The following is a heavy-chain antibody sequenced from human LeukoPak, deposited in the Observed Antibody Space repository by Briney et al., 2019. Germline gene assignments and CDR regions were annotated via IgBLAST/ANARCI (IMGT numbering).Heavy chain of an antibody. Sequence: GGSLRLSCAASGFTFSSYAMSWVRHAPGKGLDWVSAISGSDGSTYYADSVKGRFTISRDNSKNTLYLQMNSLRAEDTAVYYCATLWIQLWFFDYWGQGTLVTVSS. CDR2: ISGSDGST. V-gene: IGHV3-23*01. CDR1: GFTFSSYA. CDR3: ATLWIQLWFFDY. J-gene: IGHJ4*02. D-gene: IGHD5-18*01.